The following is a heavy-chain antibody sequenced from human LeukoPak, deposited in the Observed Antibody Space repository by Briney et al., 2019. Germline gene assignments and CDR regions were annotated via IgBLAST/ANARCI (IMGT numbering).Heavy chain of an antibody. V-gene: IGHV3-74*01. Sequence: GGSLRLSCAASGVSLSTYWMHWVRQAPGKGLVWGSRIDADGTGISYADSVKGRFTISRDNAKNTLYLQLNNLRTEDTAVSYCASLGRLRSWGQGTLVTVSS. CDR2: IDADGTGI. CDR1: GVSLSTYW. D-gene: IGHD3-3*01. CDR3: ASLGRLRS. J-gene: IGHJ4*02.